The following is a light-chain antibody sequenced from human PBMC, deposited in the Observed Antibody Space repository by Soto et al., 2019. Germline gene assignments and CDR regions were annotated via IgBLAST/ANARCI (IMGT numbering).Light chain of an antibody. CDR3: SSFAPSDTRV. Sequence: QSALTQPASVSGSPGQSITISCTGTSSDVGGYDYVSWYQQHPGKAPRLILYEVINRPSGVSSRFSGSRSDNTASLTISGLRPEDEADYYCSSFAPSDTRVFGGGTKLTVL. J-gene: IGLJ2*01. CDR2: EVI. V-gene: IGLV2-14*01. CDR1: SSDVGGYDY.